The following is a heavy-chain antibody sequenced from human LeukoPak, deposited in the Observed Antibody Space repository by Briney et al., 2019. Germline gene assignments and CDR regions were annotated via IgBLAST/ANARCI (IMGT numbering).Heavy chain of an antibody. V-gene: IGHV4-38-2*02. CDR3: ARDRSGSYGRGYYFDY. CDR1: GYSISSGYY. J-gene: IGHJ4*02. CDR2: IYHSGST. Sequence: SETLSLTCTVSGYSISSGYYWGWIRQPPGKGLEWIGSIYHSGSTYYNPSLKSRVTISVDTSKNQFSLKLSSVTAADTAVYYCARDRSGSYGRGYYFDYWGQGTLVTVSS. D-gene: IGHD1-26*01.